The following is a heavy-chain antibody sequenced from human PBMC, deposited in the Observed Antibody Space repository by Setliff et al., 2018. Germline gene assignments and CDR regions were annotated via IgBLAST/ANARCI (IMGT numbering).Heavy chain of an antibody. V-gene: IGHV3-48*01. D-gene: IGHD1-1*01. Sequence: PGGSLRLSCAASGFNFMNYGMNWVRQAPGEGLEWVSYISSISSSTIYYADSVKGRFTVSRDNAKNSLYLQMNSLRAEDTAVYFCSKAALDLELDSWGQGTLVTVSS. CDR1: GFNFMNYG. CDR3: SKAALDLELDS. CDR2: ISSISSSTI. J-gene: IGHJ4*02.